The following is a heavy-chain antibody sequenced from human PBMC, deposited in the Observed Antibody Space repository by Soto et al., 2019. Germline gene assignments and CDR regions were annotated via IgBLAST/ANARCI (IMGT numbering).Heavy chain of an antibody. CDR2: IIPILGIA. J-gene: IGHJ5*02. Sequence: SVKVSCKASGGTFSSYTISWVRQAPGQGLEWMGRIIPILGIANYAQKFQGRVTITADKSTSTAYMELSSLRSEDTAVYYCARAFSSRIKFDPWGQGTLVTVSS. CDR1: GGTFSSYT. CDR3: ARAFSSRIKFDP. V-gene: IGHV1-69*02. D-gene: IGHD6-13*01.